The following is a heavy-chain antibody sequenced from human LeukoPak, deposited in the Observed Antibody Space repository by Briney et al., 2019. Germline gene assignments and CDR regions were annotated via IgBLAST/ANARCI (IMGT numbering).Heavy chain of an antibody. CDR1: AYSFTYYW. J-gene: IGHJ4*02. V-gene: IGHV5-51*01. CDR3: AMNFASGSYGPFDY. D-gene: IGHD3-10*01. CDR2: IYPGDSDT. Sequence: GESLKISCKGSAYSFTYYWIGWVRQMPGKGLERMGIIYPGDSDTRYSPSFQGQVTISADKSITTAYLQWSSLKASDTAMYYCAMNFASGSYGPFDYWGQGTLVTVPS.